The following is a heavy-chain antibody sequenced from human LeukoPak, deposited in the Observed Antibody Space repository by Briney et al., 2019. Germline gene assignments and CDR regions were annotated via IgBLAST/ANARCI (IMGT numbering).Heavy chain of an antibody. CDR1: GHTFTSYG. Sequence: ASVKVSCKASGHTFTSYGFNWVRQAPGQELEWMGWISGYNGNTNYAHKLQGRVTMTTDTSTSTAYMELRSRRSDDTAVYYCARVEYYYDSSGYYYYYYGMDVWGQGTTVTVSS. V-gene: IGHV1-18*01. J-gene: IGHJ6*02. CDR2: ISGYNGNT. D-gene: IGHD3-22*01. CDR3: ARVEYYYDSSGYYYYYYGMDV.